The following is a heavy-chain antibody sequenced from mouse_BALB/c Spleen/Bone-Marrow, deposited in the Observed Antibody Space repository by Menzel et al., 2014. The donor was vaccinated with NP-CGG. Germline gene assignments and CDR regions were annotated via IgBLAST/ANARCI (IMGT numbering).Heavy chain of an antibody. V-gene: IGHV5-6-2*01. CDR2: INSNGGST. J-gene: IGHJ1*01. Sequence: EVKVEESGGGLVKLGGSVKLSCAASGFTFSSYYMSWVRQTPEKRLELVAAINSNGGSTSYPDTVKGRFTISRDNAKDTLYLQMSSLRSEDTALYYCARHGNRDANPGYFDVWGAGTTVTVSS. CDR3: ARHGNRDANPGYFDV. D-gene: IGHD2-14*01. CDR1: GFTFSSYY.